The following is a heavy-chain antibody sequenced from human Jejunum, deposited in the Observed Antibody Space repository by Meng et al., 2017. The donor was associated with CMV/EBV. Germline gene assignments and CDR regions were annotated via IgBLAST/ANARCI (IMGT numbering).Heavy chain of an antibody. CDR2: ISSSNFK. CDR1: GFTFVDYG. CDR3: ATKGVEKYYGQGWFDP. J-gene: IGHJ5*02. D-gene: IGHD3-10*01. V-gene: IGHV3-69-1*01. Sequence: GFTFVDYGMNWVRQSPGRGLGWVSSISSSNFKFYADSVEGRFTITRDNAKNSLYLQMNSLRVEDTGVYYCATKGVEKYYGQGWFDPWGQGTQVTVSS.